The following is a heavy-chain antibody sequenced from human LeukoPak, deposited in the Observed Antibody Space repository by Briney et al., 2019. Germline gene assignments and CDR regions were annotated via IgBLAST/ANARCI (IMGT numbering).Heavy chain of an antibody. CDR1: GFTFSSYG. V-gene: IGHV3-48*01. Sequence: GGSLKVSCTASGFTFSSYGMSWVRQAPGKGLEWIGYISSNNSNVYYADRLKGRVTISRDNAKSSVYLQMSSLRAEDTAVYYCARDPQTNWPWFDPWGPGTLVTVSS. D-gene: IGHD5-24*01. J-gene: IGHJ5*02. CDR2: ISSNNSNV. CDR3: ARDPQTNWPWFDP.